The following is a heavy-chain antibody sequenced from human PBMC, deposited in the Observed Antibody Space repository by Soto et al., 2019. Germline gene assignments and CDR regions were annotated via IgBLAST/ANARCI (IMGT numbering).Heavy chain of an antibody. D-gene: IGHD6-6*01. CDR2: ISYDGSNK. CDR1: GFTCRGYG. CDR3: ARDRSSSSVMGMDV. J-gene: IGHJ6*02. Sequence: QVKLVESGGGVVQPGRSLRLSCAASGFTCRGYGMHWVRQAPGKGLEWVAVISYDGSNKYYADSVKDRFTISRDNSKKSLSLQLTRLRVEDTAVYYCARDRSSSSVMGMDVWVQGTTVTVSS. V-gene: IGHV3-30*03.